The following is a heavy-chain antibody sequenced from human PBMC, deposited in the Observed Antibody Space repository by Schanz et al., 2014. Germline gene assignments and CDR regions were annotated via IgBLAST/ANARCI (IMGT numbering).Heavy chain of an antibody. CDR2: LNFDETYT. J-gene: IGHJ4*02. CDR3: ARGGADSAMAHEY. V-gene: IGHV3-74*01. CDR1: GFTFSRYW. D-gene: IGHD5-18*01. Sequence: EVQLVESGGEFIQPGGSLRLSCEASGFTFSRYWMHWVRQAPGRGLEWVSRLNFDETYTSYANSVKGRFTISRENAKNKVYLKMNSLRVEETAVYYCARGGADSAMAHEYWGRGTLVTVSS.